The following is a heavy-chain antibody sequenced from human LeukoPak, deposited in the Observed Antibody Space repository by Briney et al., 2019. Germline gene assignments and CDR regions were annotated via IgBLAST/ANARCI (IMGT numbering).Heavy chain of an antibody. Sequence: GGSLRLSCVASGIDISYHYVGWVRQAAGKGLEWVSVIHTGGTTHYADSVKGRFTISKDNSNNTLFLQMNSVRVEDTAVYYCARVWFGYFFQWGQGVLVTVS. CDR2: IHTGGTT. D-gene: IGHD3-10*01. J-gene: IGHJ4*02. CDR3: ARVWFGYFFQ. CDR1: GIDISYHY. V-gene: IGHV3-53*01.